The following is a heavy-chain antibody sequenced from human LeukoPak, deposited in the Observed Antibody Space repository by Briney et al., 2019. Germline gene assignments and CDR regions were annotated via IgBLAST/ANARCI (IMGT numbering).Heavy chain of an antibody. Sequence: ASVKVSCKAYGYTFNDYYMHWVRQAPGQGLEWMGWINPKSGGAKFAEKFQGRVTMTRDTYIRTVYMELSRVTYDDTAVYYCARGVGTSCFDPWGQGTLVTVSS. CDR2: INPKSGGA. CDR1: GYTFNDYY. J-gene: IGHJ5*02. V-gene: IGHV1-2*02. D-gene: IGHD2-2*01. CDR3: ARGVGTSCFDP.